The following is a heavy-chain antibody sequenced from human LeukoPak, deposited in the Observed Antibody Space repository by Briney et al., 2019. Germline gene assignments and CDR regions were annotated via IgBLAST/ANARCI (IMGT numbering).Heavy chain of an antibody. CDR3: GKGPGYSVYDNLPHH. CDR1: GFTFSNYG. D-gene: IGHD5/OR15-5a*01. V-gene: IGHV3-30*18. CDR2: ISDDGSKI. J-gene: IGHJ5*02. Sequence: PGRSLRLSCAASGFTFSNYGMHWVRQAPGKGLEWVAVISDDGSKIYYGDSVKGRFTISRESSKNTLNLQMNSLRPEDTAVYYCGKGPGYSVYDNLPHHWGQGTLVTVSS.